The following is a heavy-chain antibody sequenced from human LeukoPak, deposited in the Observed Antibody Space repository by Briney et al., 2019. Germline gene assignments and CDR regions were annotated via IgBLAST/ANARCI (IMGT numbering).Heavy chain of an antibody. Sequence: GGSLRLSCAASGFTVSSNYMSWVRQAPGKGLEWVSVIYSGGSTYYADSVKGRFTISRDNSKNTLYLQMNSLRDEDTAVYYCARVVVPATAPYSDYWSQGTLVTASS. J-gene: IGHJ4*02. CDR3: ARVVVPATAPYSDY. CDR2: IYSGGST. D-gene: IGHD2-15*01. CDR1: GFTVSSNY. V-gene: IGHV3-66*01.